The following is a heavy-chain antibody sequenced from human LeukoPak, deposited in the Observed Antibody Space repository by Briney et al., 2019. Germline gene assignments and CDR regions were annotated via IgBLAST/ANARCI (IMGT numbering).Heavy chain of an antibody. CDR3: ARDPPAVSINTYA. J-gene: IGHJ4*02. CDR1: GFTVGNNY. Sequence: GGSLRLSCAASGFTVGNNYMNWVRQAPGKGLEWVSLIFSHGETSYADSVQGRFTISRDNSKNTLYLQMNGLRVEDTAVYYCARDPPAVSINTYAWGQGTLVTVSS. V-gene: IGHV3-66*01. D-gene: IGHD2-8*01. CDR2: IFSHGET.